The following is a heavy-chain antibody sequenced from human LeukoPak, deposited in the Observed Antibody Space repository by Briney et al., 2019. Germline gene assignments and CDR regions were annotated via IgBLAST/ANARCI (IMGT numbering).Heavy chain of an antibody. J-gene: IGHJ5*02. Sequence: SETLSHTCTVSGGSITSYDWSWIRQPAGKGLEWIGRIYTSGSTKYNPSLKSRVTMSLDTSKNRFSLKLSSVTAADTALYYCASVWATTFDPWGQGTLVTVSS. CDR2: IYTSGST. D-gene: IGHD3-16*01. V-gene: IGHV4-4*07. CDR1: GGSITSYD. CDR3: ASVWATTFDP.